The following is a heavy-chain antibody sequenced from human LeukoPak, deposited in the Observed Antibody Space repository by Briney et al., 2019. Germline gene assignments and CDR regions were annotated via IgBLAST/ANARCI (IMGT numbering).Heavy chain of an antibody. D-gene: IGHD1-26*01. J-gene: IGHJ5*02. CDR3: ARDVEPVGATSERWFDP. CDR1: GFPFSRYA. CDR2: RSHDGGIE. V-gene: IGHV3-30-3*01. Sequence: GTSLRLSCAASGFPFSRYAVHWVRQAPGKGLEWVALRSHDGGIEDYADSVKGRFTISRDNSKNTLYLQMNSLRAEDTAVYYCARDVEPVGATSERWFDPWGQGTLVTVSS.